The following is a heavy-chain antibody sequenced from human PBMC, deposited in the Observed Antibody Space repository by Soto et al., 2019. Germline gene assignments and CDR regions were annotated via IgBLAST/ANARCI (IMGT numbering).Heavy chain of an antibody. CDR3: APRRGDLLTGHYYFDY. CDR1: GFSLNTRGVG. CDR2: ISWDGEK. V-gene: IGHV2-5*02. Sequence: ITLKESGPTLVKPTQTLTLTCTFSGFSLNTRGVGVGWIRQPPGKALEWLALISWDGEKRYSPSLKSRLTITKDTSANQVVLTMPNMDPVDTATYYCAPRRGDLLTGHYYFDYWGQGTLVTVSS. D-gene: IGHD3-9*01. J-gene: IGHJ4*02.